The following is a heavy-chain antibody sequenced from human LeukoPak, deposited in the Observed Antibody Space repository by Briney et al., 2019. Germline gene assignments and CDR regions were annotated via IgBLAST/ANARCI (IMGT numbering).Heavy chain of an antibody. J-gene: IGHJ4*02. CDR2: IKQDGSEK. CDR3: AKEGTVTTFSGLGFDY. Sequence: GGALRVSCAASGFTFSRDWMSWVRQAPGEGLGWVANIKQDGSEKYYVDSVKGRFTISRDNAKNSLYLQMNSLRAEGTAVYYCAKEGTVTTFSGLGFDYWGQGTLVTVSS. D-gene: IGHD4-17*01. CDR1: GFTFSRDW. V-gene: IGHV3-7*01.